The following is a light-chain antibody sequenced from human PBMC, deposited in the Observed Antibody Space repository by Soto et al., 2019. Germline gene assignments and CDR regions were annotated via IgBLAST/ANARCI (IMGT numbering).Light chain of an antibody. J-gene: IGKJ1*01. CDR1: QGISTF. CDR3: QKYNSAPRA. V-gene: IGKV1-27*01. CDR2: DAS. Sequence: DIQMTQSPSSLSASVGDRVTITCRASQGISTFLAWYPQKPGKVPQLLIYDASTLQLGVPSRFSGSGSGTDFTLTLSRLQPEDVATYYCQKYNSAPRAFGQGTKVEIK.